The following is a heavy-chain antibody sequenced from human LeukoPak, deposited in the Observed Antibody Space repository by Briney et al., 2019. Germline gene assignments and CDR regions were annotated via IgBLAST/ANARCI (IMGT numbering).Heavy chain of an antibody. J-gene: IGHJ4*02. D-gene: IGHD4-23*01. V-gene: IGHV3-74*01. CDR3: ARGRPHGNDY. CDR2: IASDGSST. Sequence: GGSLRLSCAASGFTFSSYWMNWVRQAPGKGLVWVSRIASDGSSTTYADSVKGRFSISRDNAKNTLYLQMNSLRVEDTTVCYCARGRPHGNDYWGQGTLVTVSS. CDR1: GFTFSSYW.